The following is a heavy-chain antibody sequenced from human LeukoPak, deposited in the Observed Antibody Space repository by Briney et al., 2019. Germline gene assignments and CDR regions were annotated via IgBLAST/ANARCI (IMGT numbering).Heavy chain of an antibody. CDR2: ISYDGSNK. V-gene: IGHV3-30*01. CDR3: ASLAAAVGY. CDR1: GFTFSSCA. J-gene: IGHJ4*02. D-gene: IGHD6-13*01. Sequence: GRSLRLSCAASGFTFSSCAMHWVRQAPGNGREWVAGISYDGSNKYYADSLKGRFTISRDNSKNTLYLQMKSLRAEDTAVYYCASLAAAVGYWGQGTLVTVSS.